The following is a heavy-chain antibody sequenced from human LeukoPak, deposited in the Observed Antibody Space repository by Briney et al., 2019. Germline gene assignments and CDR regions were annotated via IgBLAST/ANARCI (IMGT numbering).Heavy chain of an antibody. D-gene: IGHD2-2*01. J-gene: IGHJ5*02. Sequence: GGSLRLSCAASGFTFSDYWMLWVRQAPGKGLVWVSRILSDASSTSYADSVKGRFTISRDIAKNALYLQMNSLRAEDTAVYYCARVRITRANWFDPWGQGTLVTVSS. CDR3: ARVRITRANWFDP. V-gene: IGHV3-74*01. CDR1: GFTFSDYW. CDR2: ILSDASST.